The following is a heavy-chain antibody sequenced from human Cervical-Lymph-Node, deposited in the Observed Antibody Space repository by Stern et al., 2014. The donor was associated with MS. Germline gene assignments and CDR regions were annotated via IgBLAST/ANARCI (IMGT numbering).Heavy chain of an antibody. J-gene: IGHJ4*02. Sequence: VQLVESGGGVVQPGRSLRLSCAASGFTFSTYAIHWVRQAPGKGLEWLGVISSDGSNQYYLDSVKGRFTISRDNSKNTLYLQMNSLRSEDTAVYYCAKERGSRGALDHWGQGTLVTVSS. CDR1: GFTFSTYA. CDR3: AKERGSRGALDH. D-gene: IGHD3-10*01. CDR2: ISSDGSNQ. V-gene: IGHV3-30*18.